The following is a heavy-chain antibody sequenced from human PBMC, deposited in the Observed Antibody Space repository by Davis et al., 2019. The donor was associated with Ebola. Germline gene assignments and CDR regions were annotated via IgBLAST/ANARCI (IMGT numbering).Heavy chain of an antibody. CDR1: GFTFSTYW. CDR2: ISSSSSYT. V-gene: IGHV3-11*05. CDR3: ARGLELRNYYYYGMDV. Sequence: PGGSLRLSCAASGFTFSTYWMSWVRQAPGKGLQWVSYISSSSSYTNYADSVKGRFTISRDNAKNSLYLQMNSLRAEDTAVYYCARGLELRNYYYYGMDVWGQGTTVTVSS. D-gene: IGHD1-7*01. J-gene: IGHJ6*02.